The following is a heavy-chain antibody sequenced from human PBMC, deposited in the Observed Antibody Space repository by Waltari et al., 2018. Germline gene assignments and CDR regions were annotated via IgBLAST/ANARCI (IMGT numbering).Heavy chain of an antibody. D-gene: IGHD3-22*01. CDR2: IYYSGST. J-gene: IGHJ3*02. CDR1: GGSISSGGYY. CDR3: ARWAMIKAFDI. Sequence: QVQLQESGLGLVKPSQTLSLTCTVSGGSISSGGYYWSWIRPHPGKGLEWIGYIYYSGSTYYNQSLKSRVTISVDTSKNQCSLKRSSVTAADTAVYYCARWAMIKAFDIWGQGTMVTVSS. V-gene: IGHV4-31*03.